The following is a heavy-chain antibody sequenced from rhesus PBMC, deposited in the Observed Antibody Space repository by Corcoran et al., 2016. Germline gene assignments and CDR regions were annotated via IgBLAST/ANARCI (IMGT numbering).Heavy chain of an antibody. D-gene: IGHD4-4*01. Sequence: EVQLVESGGGVVQPGGSLRLSCAASGFTFDDYAMHRVRHAPGRGLEWVSAISWDGGRTGYADSVKCRFTISRDNAKNSLYLQMDRLRAEDTALYYCAKYPRDGSYVYYGLDSWGQGVVVTVSS. CDR3: AKYPRDGSYVYYGLDS. V-gene: IGHV3-201*01. J-gene: IGHJ6*01. CDR1: GFTFDDYA. CDR2: ISWDGGRT.